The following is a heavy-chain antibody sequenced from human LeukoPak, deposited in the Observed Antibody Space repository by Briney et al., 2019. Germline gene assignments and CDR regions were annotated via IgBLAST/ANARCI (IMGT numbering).Heavy chain of an antibody. CDR1: GFTFSSYA. J-gene: IGHJ4*02. CDR2: ISYDGSNK. Sequence: QPGGSLRLSCAASGFTFSSYAMHWVRQAPGEGLEWVAVISYDGSNKYYADSVKGRFTISRDNSKNTLYLQMNSLRAEDTAVYYCARDRGRGSYYYFDYWGQGTLVTVSS. V-gene: IGHV3-30-3*01. D-gene: IGHD1-26*01. CDR3: ARDRGRGSYYYFDY.